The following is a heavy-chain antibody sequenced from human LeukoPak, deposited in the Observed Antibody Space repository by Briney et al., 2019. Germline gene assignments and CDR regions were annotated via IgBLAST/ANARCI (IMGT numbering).Heavy chain of an antibody. CDR2: IRYDGSNK. V-gene: IGHV3-30*02. Sequence: GGSLRLSCAASGFPFSRYGMHWVRQAPGKGLECVAFIRYDGSNKYYADSVKGRFTISRDNSKNTLYLQMNSLRAEDTAVYYCAKDARWQQLEYYFDYWGQGTLVTVSS. CDR3: AKDARWQQLEYYFDY. D-gene: IGHD6-13*01. CDR1: GFPFSRYG. J-gene: IGHJ4*02.